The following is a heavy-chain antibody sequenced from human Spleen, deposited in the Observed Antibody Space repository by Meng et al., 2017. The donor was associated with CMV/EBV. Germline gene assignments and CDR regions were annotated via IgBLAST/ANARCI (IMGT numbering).Heavy chain of an antibody. Sequence: CKASGYTFTGYYIHWVRQAPGQGLEWMGWINPNSGGTNYAQSLQGRVTMTRDTSVTTAYMELSRLRFDDTAVYYCARDEGAGSYFYWGQGTLVTVSS. CDR3: ARDEGAGSYFY. V-gene: IGHV1-2*02. D-gene: IGHD1-26*01. CDR1: GYTFTGYY. CDR2: INPNSGGT. J-gene: IGHJ4*02.